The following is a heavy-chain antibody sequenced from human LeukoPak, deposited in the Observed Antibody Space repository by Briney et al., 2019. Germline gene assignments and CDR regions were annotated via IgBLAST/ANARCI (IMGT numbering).Heavy chain of an antibody. D-gene: IGHD3-22*01. CDR3: ARSTYYYDRSAFFFPDYFDY. V-gene: IGHV4-30-4*01. J-gene: IGHJ4*02. CDR1: GSSIKKDNFF. CDR2: IFSSGST. Sequence: PSETLSLTCNVSGSSIKKDNFFWNWIRQPRGEGLGWIGYIFSSGSTYYNPSLKSRVTFSVDTSNNHFSLNLRSVTAADTAVYCARSTYYYDRSAFFFPDYFDYWGQGIQVTVSS.